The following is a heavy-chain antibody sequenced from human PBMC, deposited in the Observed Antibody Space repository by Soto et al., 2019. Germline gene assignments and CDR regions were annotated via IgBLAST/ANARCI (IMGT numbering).Heavy chain of an antibody. J-gene: IGHJ4*02. Sequence: QVQLVQSGAEVKKPGSSVKVSCKASGGTFSSYTISWVRQAPGQGLEWMGRIIPILGIANYAQKFQGRVTITADKSTSTAYMELSSLRSEDTAVYYCAKAGYGSGSYYTLSFDYWGQGSLVTVSS. D-gene: IGHD3-10*01. CDR1: GGTFSSYT. CDR3: AKAGYGSGSYYTLSFDY. V-gene: IGHV1-69*02. CDR2: IIPILGIA.